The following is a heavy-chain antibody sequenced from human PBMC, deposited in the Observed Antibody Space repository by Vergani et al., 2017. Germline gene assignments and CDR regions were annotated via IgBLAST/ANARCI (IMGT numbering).Heavy chain of an antibody. CDR2: MSSGDSI. V-gene: IGHV3-11*04. CDR1: GFTFSDHY. CDR3: ARETDTGSSVSYNYYAMDV. D-gene: IGHD3-9*01. Sequence: QVQLAESGGGLVKPGGSLRLSCAASGFTFSDHYMSWVRQAPGKGLEWISYMSSGDSIYYADSVKGRFTVSRDNTKNTLYLQMNSLRAEDTAVYYCARETDTGSSVSYNYYAMDVWGQGTTVSVSS. J-gene: IGHJ6*02.